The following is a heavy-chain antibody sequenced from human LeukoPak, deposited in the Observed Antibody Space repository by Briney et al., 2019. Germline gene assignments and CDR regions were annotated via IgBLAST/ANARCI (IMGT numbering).Heavy chain of an antibody. CDR1: GYTFTGYY. J-gene: IGHJ5*02. Sequence: ASVKVSCKASGYTFTGYYMHWVRQAPGQGLEWMGWITPNSGGTNYAQKFQGRVTMTRDTSISTAYMELSRLRSDDTAMYYCAREVAMIRGVKNWFDRWGQGTLVTVSS. V-gene: IGHV1-2*02. D-gene: IGHD3-10*01. CDR3: AREVAMIRGVKNWFDR. CDR2: ITPNSGGT.